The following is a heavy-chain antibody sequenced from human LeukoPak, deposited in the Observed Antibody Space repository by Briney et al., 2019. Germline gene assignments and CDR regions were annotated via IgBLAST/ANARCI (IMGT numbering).Heavy chain of an antibody. CDR2: MNPNSGNT. Sequence: GASVTVSFKSSVYTFTIYDFNWVRQAAGQGLEWMGWMNPNSGNTGDAQKFKGRVTMTRNTAIRTAYMELSSLRSEDTAVYYCARGMGSGSYSAAYYFDYWGQGTLVTVSS. CDR3: ARGMGSGSYSAAYYFDY. CDR1: VYTFTIYD. J-gene: IGHJ4*02. V-gene: IGHV1-8*01. D-gene: IGHD3-22*01.